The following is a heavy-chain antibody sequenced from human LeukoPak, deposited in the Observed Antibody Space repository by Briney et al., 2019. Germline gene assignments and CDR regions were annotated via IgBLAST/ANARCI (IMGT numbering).Heavy chain of an antibody. D-gene: IGHD1-26*01. CDR2: IYCGDSDT. J-gene: IGHJ3*02. V-gene: IGHV5-51*01. CDR3: ARGRDSAFDI. Sequence: GESLKISCQGSGYSFSRYWIGWVRQKPGKGLEWMGVIYCGDSDTRYSPSFQGQVTISADKSINTAYLQWRSLKASDTAIYYCARGRDSAFDIWGQGTMVTVSS. CDR1: GYSFSRYW.